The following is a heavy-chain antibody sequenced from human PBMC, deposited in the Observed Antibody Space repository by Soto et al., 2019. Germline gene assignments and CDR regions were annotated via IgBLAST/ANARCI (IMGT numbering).Heavy chain of an antibody. CDR2: IWYDGSNT. V-gene: IGHV3-33*01. J-gene: IGHJ5*02. CDR1: GFTFSSYG. CDR3: ARDDYGGNSGGLGS. Sequence: VGSLRLSCAASGFTFSSYGMHWVRQAPGKGLEWVAVIWYDGSNTYYAASVKGRFTISRDNSKNTLYLQMNSLRAEDTAAYYCARDDYGGNSGGLGSWGQGTRVTVSS. D-gene: IGHD4-17*01.